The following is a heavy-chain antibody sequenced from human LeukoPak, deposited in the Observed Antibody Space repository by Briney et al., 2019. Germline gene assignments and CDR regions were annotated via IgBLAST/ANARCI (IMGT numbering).Heavy chain of an antibody. D-gene: IGHD3-10*02. CDR1: GFTFSSYG. CDR3: AELGITMIGGV. CDR2: ISGNGGST. Sequence: GGSLRLSCAASGFTFSSYGMTWVRQAPGKGLEWVSAISGNGGSTFYVDSVKGRFTISRDNSKNTLYLQINSLRAEDTAVYYCAELGITMIGGVWGKGTTVTISS. J-gene: IGHJ6*04. V-gene: IGHV3-23*01.